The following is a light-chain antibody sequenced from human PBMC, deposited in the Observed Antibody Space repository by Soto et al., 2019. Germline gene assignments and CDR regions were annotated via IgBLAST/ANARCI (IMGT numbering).Light chain of an antibody. CDR2: EVS. CDR1: SSDVGSYNY. Sequence: QSALTQPASVSGSPGQSITISCTGTSSDVGSYNYVSWYQQHPGKAPKLMIFEVSHRPSGVSIRFSGSKSGNTASLTISGLQVEDEADYYCGTWDSSLSAPNWVFAGGTKVTVL. J-gene: IGLJ3*02. V-gene: IGLV2-14*01. CDR3: GTWDSSLSAPNWV.